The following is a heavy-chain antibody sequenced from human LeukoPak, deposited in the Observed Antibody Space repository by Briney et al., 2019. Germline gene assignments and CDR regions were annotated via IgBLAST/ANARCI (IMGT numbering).Heavy chain of an antibody. CDR3: AKDRPNFYETSGSYYKIKGDF. Sequence: TGGSLRLSCEASGFTFNTHAMSWVRQAPGKGLWWVASITSSDHTPYYTDSVKGRFTISRDNSKNTLYLQMNSLRGEDTAVYYCAKDRPNFYETSGSYYKIKGDFWGQGSLVTVSS. J-gene: IGHJ4*02. CDR1: GFTFNTHA. D-gene: IGHD3-10*01. V-gene: IGHV3-23*01. CDR2: ITSSDHTP.